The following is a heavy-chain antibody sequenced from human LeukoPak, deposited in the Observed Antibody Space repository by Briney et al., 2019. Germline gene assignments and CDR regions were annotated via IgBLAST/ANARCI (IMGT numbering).Heavy chain of an antibody. V-gene: IGHV3-23*01. J-gene: IGHJ4*02. CDR1: GFTFSSYA. CDR2: ISGSGGST. Sequence: GGSLRLSCAASGFTFSSYAMSWVRHAPGKGLEWVSAISGSGGSTYYADSVKGRFTISRDNSKNTLYLQMNGLRAEDTAVYYCAKDTVRQLVLPYYFDYWGQGTLVTVSS. D-gene: IGHD6-13*01. CDR3: AKDTVRQLVLPYYFDY.